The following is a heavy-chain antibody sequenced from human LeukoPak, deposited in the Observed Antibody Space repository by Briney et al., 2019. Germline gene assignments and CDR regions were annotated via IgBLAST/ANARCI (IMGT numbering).Heavy chain of an antibody. CDR3: ARPTYYYDSSGYSHLYYFDY. D-gene: IGHD3-22*01. V-gene: IGHV4-39*01. Sequence: SGTLSLTCTVSGGSISSSSYYWGWIRQPPGKGLEWIGSIYYSGSTYYNPSLKSRVTISVDTSKNQFSLKLSSVTAADTAVYYCARPTYYYDSSGYSHLYYFDYWGQGTLVTVSS. CDR1: GGSISSSSYY. CDR2: IYYSGST. J-gene: IGHJ4*02.